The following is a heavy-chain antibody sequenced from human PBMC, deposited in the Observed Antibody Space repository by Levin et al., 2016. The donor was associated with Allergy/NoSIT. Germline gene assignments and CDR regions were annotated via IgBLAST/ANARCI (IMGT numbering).Heavy chain of an antibody. V-gene: IGHV4-59*01. D-gene: IGHD3-22*01. Sequence: WIRQPPGKGLEWIGYIYYSGSTNYNPSLKSRVTISVDTSKNQFSLKLSSVTAADTAVYYCARGEGGYYDSSGYLFGYYYYYMDVWGKGTTVTVSS. CDR2: IYYSGST. CDR3: ARGEGGYYDSSGYLFGYYYYYMDV. J-gene: IGHJ6*03.